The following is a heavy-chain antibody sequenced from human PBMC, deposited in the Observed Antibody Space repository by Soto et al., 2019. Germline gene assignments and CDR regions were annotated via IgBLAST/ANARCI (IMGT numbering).Heavy chain of an antibody. Sequence: PGGSLRLSCVVSGISFEDYAMHWVRQVPGKGLEWVSGINWDSGDIGYADSVKGRFTISRDNAKNSLYLQMNSLKTEDTALYYCAKDTAPGFYDANGHLDYWGQGTPVTVSS. CDR1: GISFEDYA. D-gene: IGHD2-8*01. J-gene: IGHJ4*02. V-gene: IGHV3-9*01. CDR3: AKDTAPGFYDANGHLDY. CDR2: INWDSGDI.